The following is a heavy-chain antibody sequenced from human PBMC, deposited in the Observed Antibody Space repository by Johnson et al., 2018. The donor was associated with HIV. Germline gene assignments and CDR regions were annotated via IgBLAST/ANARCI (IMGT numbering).Heavy chain of an antibody. CDR1: GFTFSNAW. Sequence: EQLVESGGGLVKPGGSLRLSCAASGFTFSNAWMSWVRQAPGKGLEWVGRIKSNTDGGTTDYAVPVKGRFTISRDDSKNMMSLQMNNLRAEDTGVYYFTTEGDAFDIWGQGTMVTVSS. CDR2: IKSNTDGGTT. J-gene: IGHJ3*02. CDR3: TTEGDAFDI. V-gene: IGHV3-15*01.